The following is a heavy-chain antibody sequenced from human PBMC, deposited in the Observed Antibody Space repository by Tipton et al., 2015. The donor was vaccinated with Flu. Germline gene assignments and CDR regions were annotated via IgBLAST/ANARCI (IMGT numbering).Heavy chain of an antibody. D-gene: IGHD3-22*01. CDR3: ARDPNAAMIGTWG. J-gene: IGHJ4*02. CDR1: GVTVSNNY. Sequence: SLRLSCEASGVTVSNNYMNWVRQAPGKGLEWVSLIYNDGSTDYADSVKGRFTISRDNSKNTLYLQMNSLRVEDTAVYYCARDPNAAMIGTWGWGQGTLVTVSS. V-gene: IGHV3-53*01. CDR2: IYNDGST.